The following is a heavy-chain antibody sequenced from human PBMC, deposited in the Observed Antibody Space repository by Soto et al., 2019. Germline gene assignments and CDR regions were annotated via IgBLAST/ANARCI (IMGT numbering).Heavy chain of an antibody. D-gene: IGHD6-13*01. Sequence: EVQLVESGGGLVEPGGSLRLSCTASGFTFNNAWMNWFRQAPGKGLEWVGSIKSKTEGATAHYAAPVKGRFTISRDDSKNTLYLQMNSLKTEDTAVFYCTTHLSSTYKGIDSWGQGTLVTVAS. CDR1: GFTFNNAW. J-gene: IGHJ4*02. V-gene: IGHV3-15*07. CDR2: IKSKTEGATA. CDR3: TTHLSSTYKGIDS.